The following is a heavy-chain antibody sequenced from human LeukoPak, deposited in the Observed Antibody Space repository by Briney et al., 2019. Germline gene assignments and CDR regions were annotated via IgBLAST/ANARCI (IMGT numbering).Heavy chain of an antibody. J-gene: IGHJ4*02. CDR3: AKRASDWYYFDY. CDR1: GLTFSSCA. V-gene: IGHV3-23*01. Sequence: GGSLRLSCAASGLTFSSCAMSWVRPAPGKGPEWVSVISASGASTYYADSVRGRFTISRDNSKNTLYLQMSSLRAEDTAVYYCAKRASDWYYFDYWGQGNLVTVSS. D-gene: IGHD3-9*01. CDR2: ISASGAST.